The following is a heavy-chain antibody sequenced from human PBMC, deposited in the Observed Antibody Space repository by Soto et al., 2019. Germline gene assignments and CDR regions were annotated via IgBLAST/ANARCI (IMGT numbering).Heavy chain of an antibody. J-gene: IGHJ6*03. Sequence: SETLSLTCTVSGGSISSGGYYWSWIRQHPGKGLEWIGYIYYSGSTYYNPSLKSRVTISVDTSKNQFSLKLGSVTAADTAVYYCASCSKPTTVTTAKGPYYYSYMDVWGKGTTVTVSS. CDR2: IYYSGST. CDR3: ASCSKPTTVTTAKGPYYYSYMDV. V-gene: IGHV4-31*03. CDR1: GGSISSGGYY. D-gene: IGHD4-4*01.